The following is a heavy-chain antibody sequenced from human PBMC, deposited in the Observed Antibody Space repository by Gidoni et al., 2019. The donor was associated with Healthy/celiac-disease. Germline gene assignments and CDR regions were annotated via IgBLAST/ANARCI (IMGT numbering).Heavy chain of an antibody. J-gene: IGHJ4*02. CDR1: GFTFDDYA. D-gene: IGHD4-17*01. Sequence: EVQLVESGGGLVQPVRSLRLSCAASGFTFDDYAMHWVRQAPGKGLEWVSGISWNSGSIGYADSVKGRFTISRDNAKNSLYLQMNSLRAEDTALYYCAKGDYGDYYFDYWGQGTLVTVSS. V-gene: IGHV3-9*01. CDR3: AKGDYGDYYFDY. CDR2: ISWNSGSI.